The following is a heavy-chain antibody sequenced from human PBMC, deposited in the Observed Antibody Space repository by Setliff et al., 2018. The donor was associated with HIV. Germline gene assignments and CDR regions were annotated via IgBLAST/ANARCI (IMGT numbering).Heavy chain of an antibody. V-gene: IGHV1-8*01. Sequence: ASVKVSCKASGYTFTSNDINWVRQATGQGLEWMGWMNPNSGNTGYAQKFQGRVTMTRDTSISTAYMELSSLRSDDTAVYYCARGAWYSSGWYSSRYMDVWGKGTTGTSP. D-gene: IGHD6-19*01. CDR1: GYTFTSND. J-gene: IGHJ6*03. CDR2: MNPNSGNT. CDR3: ARGAWYSSGWYSSRYMDV.